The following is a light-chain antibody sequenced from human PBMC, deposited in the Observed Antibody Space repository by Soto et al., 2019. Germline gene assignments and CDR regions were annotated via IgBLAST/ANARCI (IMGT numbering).Light chain of an antibody. CDR2: GAS. CDR3: QQYKSWPPIT. CDR1: HSLNTD. V-gene: IGKV3-15*01. J-gene: IGKJ5*01. Sequence: EVLMTQSTASLSVSPGDTGSLYCSSIHSLNTDLAWYQQKPGQAPRLLLYGASTRATGVPPRFSGGGSGTEFTLTISSLQSEDSAIYYCQQYKSWPPITFGQGTRLEIK.